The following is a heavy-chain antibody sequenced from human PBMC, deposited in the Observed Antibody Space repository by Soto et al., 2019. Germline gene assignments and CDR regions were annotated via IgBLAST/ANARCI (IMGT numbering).Heavy chain of an antibody. CDR3: AGGSCYDYNGGGYYYDH. CDR2: IYSTGST. V-gene: IGHV3-53*01. D-gene: IGHD3-22*01. J-gene: IGHJ5*02. Sequence: PGGSLRLSCAASGFTVSANYMSWVRQAPGKGLEWVSVIYSTGSTHYADSVKGRFTVSRDNSKNTLYLQMNSLRAEDTAVYYCAGGSCYDYNGGGYYYDHWGQGTLVTVSS. CDR1: GFTVSANY.